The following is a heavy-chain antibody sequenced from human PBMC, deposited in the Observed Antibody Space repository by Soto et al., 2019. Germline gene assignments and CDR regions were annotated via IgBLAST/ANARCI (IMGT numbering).Heavy chain of an antibody. D-gene: IGHD3-10*01. Sequence: PGGSLRLSCTASGFTFGDYAMSWFRQAPGKGLEWVGFIRSKAYGGTTEYAASVKGRFTISRDDSKSIAYLQMNSLKTEDTAVYYCTRDRGNGGRPGIGELSEFDYWGQGTLVTVSS. V-gene: IGHV3-49*03. CDR1: GFTFGDYA. CDR2: IRSKAYGGTT. J-gene: IGHJ4*02. CDR3: TRDRGNGGRPGIGELSEFDY.